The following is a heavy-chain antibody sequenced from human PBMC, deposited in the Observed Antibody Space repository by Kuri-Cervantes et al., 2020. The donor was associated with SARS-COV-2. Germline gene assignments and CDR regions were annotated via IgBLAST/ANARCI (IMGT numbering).Heavy chain of an antibody. J-gene: IGHJ6*02. Sequence: GGSLRLSCAASGFTFRSYAMTWVRQAPGKGLEWVSVISGSGETIRYADSVQGRFTISRDNSKKMLYLQMKSLRAEDTATYYCALEIMSFFGMDVWGQGTTVTVSS. V-gene: IGHV3-23*01. CDR1: GFTFRSYA. CDR3: ALEIMSFFGMDV. D-gene: IGHD2-8*01. CDR2: ISGSGETI.